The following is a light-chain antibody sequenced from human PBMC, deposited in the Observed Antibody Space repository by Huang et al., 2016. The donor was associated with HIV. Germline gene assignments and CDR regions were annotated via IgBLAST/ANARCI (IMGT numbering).Light chain of an antibody. CDR2: DAS. J-gene: IGKJ4*01. Sequence: EIVLTQSPVTLSRSPGQRATLTCRASQSVYTYLAWYQQKPGQAHRLLIYDASNRATGIPGGYSGSGSMTDFTITISSGVPDDFVVYFCQQRSSWPPTFGGGTTIEI. CDR1: QSVYTY. V-gene: IGKV3-11*01. CDR3: QQRSSWPPT.